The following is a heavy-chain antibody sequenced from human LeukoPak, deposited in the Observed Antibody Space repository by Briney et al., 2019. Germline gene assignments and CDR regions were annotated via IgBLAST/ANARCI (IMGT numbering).Heavy chain of an antibody. CDR2: IYNDGSRT. CDR1: GFPFSSYW. CDR3: GRFGAGGFFDM. V-gene: IGHV3-74*01. Sequence: GGTLRLSCAASGFPFSSYWMHWVRKPPRKGMLRVSRIYNDGSRTTYADSVKSRLTISGDTVKNTLFLQMNSLTGEDMVVYYCGRFGAGGFFDMWGRGTMVSVSS. D-gene: IGHD3-10*01. J-gene: IGHJ3*02.